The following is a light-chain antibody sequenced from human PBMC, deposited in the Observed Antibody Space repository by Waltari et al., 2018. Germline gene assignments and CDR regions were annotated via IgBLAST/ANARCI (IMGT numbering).Light chain of an antibody. J-gene: IGKJ1*01. V-gene: IGKV4-1*01. CDR2: GAA. CDR1: PSVMYIPNNHNY. Sequence: DIVMTQPPDSLPVLLGERVTITSQSGPSVMYIPNNHNYLAWYQQNPGQPPRLLIYGAATRESGIPDRFSGSGSGRDFSLTISSLQSEDLAVYYCQQYDRRPRTFGQGTKVEIK. CDR3: QQYDRRPRT.